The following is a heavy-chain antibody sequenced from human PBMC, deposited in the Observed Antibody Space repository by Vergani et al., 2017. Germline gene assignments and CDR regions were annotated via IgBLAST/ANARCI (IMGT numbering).Heavy chain of an antibody. CDR2: ISGSGGST. Sequence: EVQLLESGGGLVQPGGSLRLSCAASGFTFSSYAMSWVRQAPGKGLEWVSAISGSGGSTYYADSVKGRFTISRDNSKNTLYLQMNSLKAEDTAVYYCAKGTRQFRGIVVGFPPIDYWGQGTLVTVSS. D-gene: IGHD3-22*01. CDR1: GFTFSSYA. J-gene: IGHJ4*02. CDR3: AKGTRQFRGIVVGFPPIDY. V-gene: IGHV3-23*01.